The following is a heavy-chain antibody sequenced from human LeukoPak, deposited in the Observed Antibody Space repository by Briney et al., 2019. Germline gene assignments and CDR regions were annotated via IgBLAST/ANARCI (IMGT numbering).Heavy chain of an antibody. J-gene: IGHJ4*02. CDR1: GFSVSTNY. D-gene: IGHD1-26*01. CDR2: IYSGGST. CDR3: ARGSGSYSTTQS. Sequence: GGSLRLSCAASGFSVSTNYMSWVRQAPGKGLEWVSVIYSGGSTYYADSVRGRFTISRDISKNTLFLQMNSLRAEDTAVYYCARGSGSYSTTQSWGQGTLVTVSS. V-gene: IGHV3-53*01.